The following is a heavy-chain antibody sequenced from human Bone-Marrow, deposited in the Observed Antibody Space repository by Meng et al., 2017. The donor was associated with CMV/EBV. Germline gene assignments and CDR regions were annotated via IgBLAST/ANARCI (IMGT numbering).Heavy chain of an antibody. CDR1: GFPLSTSGVG. J-gene: IGHJ6*02. CDR2: IYWNDDK. CDR3: ARDGIVGAPGNYGMDV. V-gene: IGHV2-5*01. Sequence: SGPTLVKPTQTLTLTCTFSGFPLSTSGVGVGWIRQPPGKALEWLALIYWNDDKRYSTSLKTRLTISKDTSKNQVVLTMTNMDPVDTATYYCARDGIVGAPGNYGMDVWGQGTTVTVSS. D-gene: IGHD1-26*01.